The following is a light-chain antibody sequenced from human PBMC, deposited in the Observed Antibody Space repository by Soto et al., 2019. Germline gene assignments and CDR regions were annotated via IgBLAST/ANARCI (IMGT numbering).Light chain of an antibody. Sequence: EIVMTQSPATLSVSPGERATLSCRASQSVSSNLAWYQQKPGQAPRLHIYGASTRATGIPARFSGSGSGTEFTLNISSLQSEDFAVYYCQQYNNWPPHTFGQGTKLEIK. CDR1: QSVSSN. CDR2: GAS. J-gene: IGKJ2*01. CDR3: QQYNNWPPHT. V-gene: IGKV3-15*01.